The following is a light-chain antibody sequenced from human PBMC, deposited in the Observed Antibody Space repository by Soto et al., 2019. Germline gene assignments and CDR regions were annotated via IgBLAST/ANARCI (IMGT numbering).Light chain of an antibody. Sequence: QAVVTQPTSVSGSPGQSITISCTGVSSDIGGYNHVSWYQQHPGNVPRLIIYDVDNRPLGISNRFSGSQSGNTASLSISGLQAEDEADYYCCAYTARTTLSWVFGGGTKLTVL. CDR2: DVD. CDR1: SSDIGGYNH. J-gene: IGLJ3*02. V-gene: IGLV2-14*03. CDR3: CAYTARTTLSWV.